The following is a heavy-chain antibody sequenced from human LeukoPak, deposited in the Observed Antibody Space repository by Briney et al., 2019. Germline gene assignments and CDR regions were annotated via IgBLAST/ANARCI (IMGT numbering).Heavy chain of an antibody. CDR3: AREGHVYGGNFDY. CDR2: ISYDGSNK. V-gene: IGHV3-30-3*01. D-gene: IGHD4-23*01. Sequence: GGSLRLSCAASGFTFSSYAMHWVRQAPGKGLEWVAVISYDGSNKYYADSVKGRFTISRDNSKNTLYLQMNSLRAEDTAVYYCAREGHVYGGNFDYWGQGTLVTVSS. CDR1: GFTFSSYA. J-gene: IGHJ4*02.